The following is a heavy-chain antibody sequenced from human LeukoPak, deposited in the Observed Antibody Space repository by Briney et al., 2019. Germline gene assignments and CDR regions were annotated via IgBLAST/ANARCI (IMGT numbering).Heavy chain of an antibody. CDR2: IYYSGST. J-gene: IGHJ3*02. CDR3: ARHDGVVGATDAFDI. Sequence: SETLSLTCTVSGGSISSYYWSWIRQPPGKGLEWIGYIYYSGSTNYNPSLKSRVTISVDTSKNQFSLKLSSVTAADTAVYYCARHDGVVGATDAFDIWGQGAMVTVSS. V-gene: IGHV4-59*08. CDR1: GGSISSYY. D-gene: IGHD1-26*01.